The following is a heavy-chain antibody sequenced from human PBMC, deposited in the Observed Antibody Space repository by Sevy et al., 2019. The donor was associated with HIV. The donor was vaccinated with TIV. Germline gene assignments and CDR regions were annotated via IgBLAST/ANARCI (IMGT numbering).Heavy chain of an antibody. J-gene: IGHJ6*02. V-gene: IGHV3-23*01. CDR1: GFPFSNYA. Sequence: GGSLRISCAASGFPFSNYAMSWVRQAPGKGLEWVSTLIGGGSRTDYADSVTGRSIISRDNSRNTLYRQMNSLRAEDTAIYYCATRRVQSGLSGGGANFGMDVCGRGTTVTVSS. CDR3: ATRRVQSGLSGGGANFGMDV. CDR2: LIGGGSRT. D-gene: IGHD2-8*02.